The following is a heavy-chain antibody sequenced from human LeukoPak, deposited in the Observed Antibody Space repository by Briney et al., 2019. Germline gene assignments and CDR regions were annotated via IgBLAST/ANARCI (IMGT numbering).Heavy chain of an antibody. CDR2: ISGSGDGT. D-gene: IGHD3-3*01. CDR3: AKDISATYYDFWSGYEQ. J-gene: IGHJ4*02. CDR1: GFTFSNYA. V-gene: IGHV3-23*01. Sequence: GGSLRLSCAASGFTFSNYAMSWVRQAPRKGLEWVSSISGSGDGTHYADSVKGRFTISRDNAKNSLYLQMNSLRAEDTALYYCAKDISATYYDFWSGYEQWGQGTLVTVSS.